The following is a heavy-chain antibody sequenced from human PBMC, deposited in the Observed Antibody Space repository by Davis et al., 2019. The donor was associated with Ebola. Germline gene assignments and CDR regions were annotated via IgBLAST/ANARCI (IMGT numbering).Heavy chain of an antibody. J-gene: IGHJ4*02. D-gene: IGHD2-8*01. CDR3: ANSVWP. CDR1: GFTFDDYA. Sequence: GESLKISCAASGFTFDDYAMTWVRQAPGKGLEWVSGIGSSGGNTYYAVSVKGRFTISRDNSKNMLYLQMNSLRTEDTAVYYCANSVWPWGQGTLVTVSS. V-gene: IGHV3-23*01. CDR2: IGSSGGNT.